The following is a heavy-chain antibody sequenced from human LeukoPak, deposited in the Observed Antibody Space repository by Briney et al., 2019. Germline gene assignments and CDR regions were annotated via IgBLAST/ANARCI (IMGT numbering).Heavy chain of an antibody. Sequence: PSETLSLTCAVYGGSFSGYYWSWIRQPPGKGLEWIGEINHSGRTNYNPSLKSRVTISVDTSKNQFSLKLSSVTAADTAVYYCARRVGYCSGGSCYYYYYYYMDVWGKGTTVTVSS. D-gene: IGHD2-15*01. CDR3: ARRVGYCSGGSCYYYYYYYMDV. J-gene: IGHJ6*03. V-gene: IGHV4-34*01. CDR2: INHSGRT. CDR1: GGSFSGYY.